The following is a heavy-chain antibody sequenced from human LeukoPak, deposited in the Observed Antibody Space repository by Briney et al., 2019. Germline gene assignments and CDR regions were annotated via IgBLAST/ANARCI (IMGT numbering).Heavy chain of an antibody. D-gene: IGHD3-16*01. CDR2: INPNSGAT. V-gene: IGHV1-2*02. Sequence: ASVTVSCKTSGYTFTVYFFHWVRQAPGQGLEWMGWINPNSGATGYAQKFQGRVTMTRDTSLSTAYMEMSGLRSDDTAVYYCARGGGNSWFDYWGQGTLVTVSS. CDR1: GYTFTVYF. CDR3: ARGGGNSWFDY. J-gene: IGHJ4*02.